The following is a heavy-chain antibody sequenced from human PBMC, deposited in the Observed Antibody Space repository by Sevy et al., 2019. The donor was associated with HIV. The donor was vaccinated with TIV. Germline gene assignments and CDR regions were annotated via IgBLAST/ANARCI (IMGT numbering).Heavy chain of an antibody. V-gene: IGHV3-7*01. D-gene: IGHD3-16*01. J-gene: IGHJ4*02. Sequence: GGSLRLSCAASGFTFGNYWMSWVRQAPGKGLEWVANIKEDGGEKYYVDSVKGRFTISRDNAKKSLYLQMNNLRAEDTAVYYCARERFQDYWGQGTLVTVSS. CDR3: ARERFQDY. CDR2: IKEDGGEK. CDR1: GFTFGNYW.